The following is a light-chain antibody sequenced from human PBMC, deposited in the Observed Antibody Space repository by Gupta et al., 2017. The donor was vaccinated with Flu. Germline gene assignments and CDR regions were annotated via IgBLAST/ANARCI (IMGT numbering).Light chain of an antibody. Sequence: DIMMTQSPDSLAVSLGERATIHCKSSQSVLHTSSNRNCLAWYQQKPGQAPSLLFFWASTRQFGVPDRFSGSGSGTEFTLTSNSRQPEDVAVYYWQQDFTSPSFGGGTKVQIK. CDR1: QSVLHTSSNRNC. J-gene: IGKJ4*01. V-gene: IGKV4-1*01. CDR2: WAS. CDR3: QQDFTSPS.